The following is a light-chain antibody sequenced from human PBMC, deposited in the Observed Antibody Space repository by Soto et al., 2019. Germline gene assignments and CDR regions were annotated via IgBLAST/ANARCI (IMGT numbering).Light chain of an antibody. V-gene: IGKV1-6*01. Sequence: AIQMTQSPSSLSASLGDRVTITCRASQGIRGDLGWYQQKPGKAPKLLISATSTLQSGVPSRFSGRGSGTNFTLTISSLQPEDFATYYCIQDFISPLMVGQGTKVDNK. CDR2: ATS. J-gene: IGKJ1*01. CDR3: IQDFISPLM. CDR1: QGIRGD.